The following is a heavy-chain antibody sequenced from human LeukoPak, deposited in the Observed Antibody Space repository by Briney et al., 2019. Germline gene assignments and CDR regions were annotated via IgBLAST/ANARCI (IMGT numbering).Heavy chain of an antibody. CDR1: GYTFTSYG. CDR3: ARDSSGWYFRDAFDI. J-gene: IGHJ3*02. CDR2: ISAYNGNT. D-gene: IGHD6-19*01. V-gene: IGHV1-18*01. Sequence: GASVKVSCKASGYTFTSYGISWVRQAPGQGLEWMGRISAYNGNTNYAQKFQGRVTMITDTSTSTAYMELRSLRSDDTAVYYCARDSSGWYFRDAFDIWGQGTMVTVSS.